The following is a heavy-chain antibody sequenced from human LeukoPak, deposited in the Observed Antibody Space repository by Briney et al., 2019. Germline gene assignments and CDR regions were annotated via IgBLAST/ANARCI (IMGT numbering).Heavy chain of an antibody. CDR1: GHTFTSYY. Sequence: ASVKVSCKASGHTFTSYYMHWVRQAPGQGLEWMGIINPSGGSTSYAQKFEGRVTMTGDTSTSTVYMELSSLRSEDTAVYYCARTPRWYSSSSDFGWFDPWGQGTLVTVSS. CDR3: ARTPRWYSSSSDFGWFDP. CDR2: INPSGGST. J-gene: IGHJ5*02. V-gene: IGHV1-46*03. D-gene: IGHD6-6*01.